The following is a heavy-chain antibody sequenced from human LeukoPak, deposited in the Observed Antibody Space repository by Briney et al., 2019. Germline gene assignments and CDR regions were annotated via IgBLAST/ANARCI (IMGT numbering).Heavy chain of an antibody. CDR1: GGSISSYY. J-gene: IGHJ4*02. V-gene: IGHV4-59*01. D-gene: IGHD3-22*01. Sequence: SETLSLTCTVSGGSISSYYWSWIRQPPGKGLEWIGYIYYSGSTNYNPSLKSRVTISVDTSKNQFSLKLSSVTAADTAVYYCARGPDYYDSSGQQNWGQGTLVTVSS. CDR2: IYYSGST. CDR3: ARGPDYYDSSGQQN.